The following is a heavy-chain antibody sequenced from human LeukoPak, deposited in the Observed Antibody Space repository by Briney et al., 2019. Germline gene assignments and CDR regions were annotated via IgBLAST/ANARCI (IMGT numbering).Heavy chain of an antibody. CDR1: GFTFSSYG. CDR3: AKDLDRMIVVVTNFDY. V-gene: IGHV3-30*02. CDR2: IRYDGSNK. D-gene: IGHD3-22*01. Sequence: GGSPRLSCAASGFTFSSYGMHWVRQAPGKGLEWVAFIRYDGSNKYYADSVKGRFTISRDNSKNTLYLQMNSLRAEDTAVYYCAKDLDRMIVVVTNFDYWGQGTLVTVSS. J-gene: IGHJ4*02.